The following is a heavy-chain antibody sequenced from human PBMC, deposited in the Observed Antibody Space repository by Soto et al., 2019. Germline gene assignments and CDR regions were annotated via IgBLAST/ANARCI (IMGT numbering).Heavy chain of an antibody. CDR2: FYYSGST. D-gene: IGHD3-16*01. CDR3: ARGGDGSFAY. V-gene: IGHV4-59*01. CDR1: GGSISSYY. Sequence: QVQLQESGPGLVKPSETLSLTCTVSGGSISSYYWSWIRQPPGKGLEWIGYFYYSGSTNYNPSLKRRVTISIDTSRNQFSLKLSSVTAADTAVYFCARGGDGSFAYWGQGFLVTVSS. J-gene: IGHJ4*02.